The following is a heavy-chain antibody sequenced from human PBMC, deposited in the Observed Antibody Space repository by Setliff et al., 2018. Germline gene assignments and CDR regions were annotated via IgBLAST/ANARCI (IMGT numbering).Heavy chain of an antibody. V-gene: IGHV4-34*01. Sequence: KPSETLSLTCAVYGGPFSSYYWSWIRQPPGKGLEWIGEINHXXXXXXXPXXXXXVTISLXXXKNLFSLNLSSFTAADTSVYYCARGGPQTYYYDSSGYYLGLAAFDIWGQGTMVTVS. CDR3: ARGGPQTYYYDSSGYYLGLAAFDI. J-gene: IGHJ3*02. D-gene: IGHD3-22*01. CDR2: INHXXXX. CDR1: GGPFSSYY.